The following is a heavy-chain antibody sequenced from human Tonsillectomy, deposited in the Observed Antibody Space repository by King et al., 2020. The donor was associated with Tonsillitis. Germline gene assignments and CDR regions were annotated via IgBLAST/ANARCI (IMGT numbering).Heavy chain of an antibody. CDR2: VYIIGST. J-gene: IGHJ6*03. CDR1: GGSINSGDYH. Sequence: QLQESGPGLVKPSQTLSLTCTISGGSINSGDYHWNWLRQPAGKGLEVIGRVYIIGSTHYNPSLTSRVTISIDTSKNQFFLNLSSVTAADTAVYYCARASYLTPYYYSHMDVWGKGTTVTVSS. V-gene: IGHV4-61*02. CDR3: ARASYLTPYYYSHMDV.